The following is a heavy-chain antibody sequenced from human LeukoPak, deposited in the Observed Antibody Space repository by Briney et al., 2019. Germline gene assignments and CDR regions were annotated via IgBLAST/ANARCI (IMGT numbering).Heavy chain of an antibody. J-gene: IGHJ5*02. CDR1: GFTFSSYS. V-gene: IGHV3-48*04. CDR3: ARDPRNKGFDP. Sequence: GGSLRLSCAASGFTFSSYSMNWVRQAPGRGLEWVSYISSSSSTIYYADSVKGRFTISRDNAKNTLYLEMNSLRAEDTAAYYCARDPRNKGFDPWGQGTLVTVSS. CDR2: ISSSSSTI. D-gene: IGHD1/OR15-1a*01.